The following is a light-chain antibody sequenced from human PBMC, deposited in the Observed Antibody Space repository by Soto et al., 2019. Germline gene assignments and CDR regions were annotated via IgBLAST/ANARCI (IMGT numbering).Light chain of an antibody. CDR3: PQYSSSPSIT. CDR2: GAS. J-gene: IGKJ1*01. CDR1: QSVSSGY. Sequence: EIALTQSPGTLSLSPGERATLSCRASQSVSSGYLAWYQQKPGQAPRLLIYGASTRATGIPDRFSGSGSGTDFTLTISRLEPEDFAVYYCPQYSSSPSITFGQGTKVDIK. V-gene: IGKV3-20*01.